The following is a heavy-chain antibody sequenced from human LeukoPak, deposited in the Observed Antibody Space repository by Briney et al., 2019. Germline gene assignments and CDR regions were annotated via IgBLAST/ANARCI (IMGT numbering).Heavy chain of an antibody. V-gene: IGHV3-23*01. CDR3: ARVQLANWFDP. CDR2: ISVSGGTT. CDR1: GFTFSSYA. J-gene: IGHJ5*02. Sequence: GGSLRLSCAASGFTFSSYAMSWVRQAPGKGLEWVSGISVSGGTTYYADSVKGRFTISRDNSKNALNLQMNSLRAEDTAVYYCARVQLANWFDPWGQGTLVTVSS. D-gene: IGHD6-13*01.